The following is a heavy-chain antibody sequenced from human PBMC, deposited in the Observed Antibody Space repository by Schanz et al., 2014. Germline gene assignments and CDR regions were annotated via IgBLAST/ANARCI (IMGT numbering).Heavy chain of an antibody. CDR3: ARGRGFYDY. Sequence: QVQLVQSGAEVKKPGASVKVSCKASGYTFSDYYIHWVRQAPGQGLEWMGWIIPVLNIATYAQRFQGRVSITADTSTNTAYMELSSLTSEDTAVHYCARGRGFYDYWGQGTLVTVSS. J-gene: IGHJ4*02. CDR1: GYTFSDYY. D-gene: IGHD3-10*01. CDR2: IIPVLNIA. V-gene: IGHV1-69*09.